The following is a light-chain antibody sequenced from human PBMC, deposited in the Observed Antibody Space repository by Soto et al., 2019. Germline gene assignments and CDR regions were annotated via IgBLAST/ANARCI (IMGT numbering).Light chain of an antibody. CDR2: AAS. CDR3: QKYNSAPWT. V-gene: IGKV1-27*01. J-gene: IGKJ1*01. CDR1: QAINNY. Sequence: DIQMTQSPSSLSASVGDRVTITCRARQAINNYLAWYQQKPGKVPKLLIYAASTLQSGVPSRFSGSGSGTDFTLTISSLQPEDVATYYCQKYNSAPWTFGQGTKVEIK.